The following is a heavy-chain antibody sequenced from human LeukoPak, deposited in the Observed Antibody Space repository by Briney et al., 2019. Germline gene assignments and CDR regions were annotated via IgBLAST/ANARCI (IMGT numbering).Heavy chain of an antibody. J-gene: IGHJ4*02. V-gene: IGHV3-66*01. Sequence: GGSLRLSCAASGFTVSDNYMSWVRQAPGKGLEWVSVIYSGGRTYYADSVRGRFTISRDTSKNTLYLQMNSLRADDTAVYYCARDPGDSGGSTFDYWGQGTLVTVSS. CDR3: ARDPGDSGGSTFDY. D-gene: IGHD6-19*01. CDR1: GFTVSDNY. CDR2: IYSGGRT.